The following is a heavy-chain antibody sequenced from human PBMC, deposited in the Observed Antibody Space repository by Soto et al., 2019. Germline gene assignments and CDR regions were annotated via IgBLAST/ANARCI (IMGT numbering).Heavy chain of an antibody. V-gene: IGHV3-48*03. CDR3: ARDGTGYYGMDV. D-gene: IGHD1-26*01. CDR2: ISSSGSVK. Sequence: GESLKISCAVSGFTFRSYEVNWVRQAPGKGLEWVSYISSSGSVKYYADSVKGRFTISRDDAKNSLYLQMNSLRAEDTAVYYCARDGTGYYGMDVWGQGTTVTVSS. CDR1: GFTFRSYE. J-gene: IGHJ6*02.